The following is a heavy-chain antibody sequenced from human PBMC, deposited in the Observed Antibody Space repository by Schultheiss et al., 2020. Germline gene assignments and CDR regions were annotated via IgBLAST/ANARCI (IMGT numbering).Heavy chain of an antibody. CDR1: GFTFSSYS. J-gene: IGHJ4*02. CDR2: ISSSSSYI. CDR3: ARDRKELLAYYFDY. D-gene: IGHD1-26*01. Sequence: GGSLRLSCAASGFTFSSYSMNWVRQAPGKGLEWVSSISSSSSYIYYADSVKGRFTISRDNAKNSLYLQMNSLRAEDTAVYYCARDRKELLAYYFDYWGQGTLVTVSS. V-gene: IGHV3-21*01.